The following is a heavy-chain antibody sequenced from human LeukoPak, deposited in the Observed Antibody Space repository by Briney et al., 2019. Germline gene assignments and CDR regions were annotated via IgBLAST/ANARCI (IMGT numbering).Heavy chain of an antibody. Sequence: PSETLSLTCAVSGYSISSGYYWGWIRKPPGKGLEWIGSIYHSGSTYYNPSLKSRVTISVDTSKNQFSLKLSSVTAADTAVYYCARLQSWDLLSVGAFDIWGQGTMVTVSS. CDR1: GYSISSGYY. D-gene: IGHD1-26*01. J-gene: IGHJ3*02. CDR2: IYHSGST. V-gene: IGHV4-38-2*01. CDR3: ARLQSWDLLSVGAFDI.